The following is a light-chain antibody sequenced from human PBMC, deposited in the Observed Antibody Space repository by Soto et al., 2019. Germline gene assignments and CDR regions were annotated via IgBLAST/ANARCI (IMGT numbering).Light chain of an antibody. Sequence: DIQMTQSPSSLSASVGDRVTITCRASQGISKYLAWYQQKPGKVPKLLIYDASTLQSWVPSRFSGSGSETDFNLNISSLQPEDVATYYSQKYNSAPLTFGGGTKVEIK. CDR2: DAS. CDR1: QGISKY. J-gene: IGKJ4*01. CDR3: QKYNSAPLT. V-gene: IGKV1-27*01.